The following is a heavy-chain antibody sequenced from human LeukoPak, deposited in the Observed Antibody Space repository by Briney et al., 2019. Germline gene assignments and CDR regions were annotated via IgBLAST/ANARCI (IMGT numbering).Heavy chain of an antibody. CDR2: IIPILGIT. D-gene: IGHD3-16*01. CDR3: ARGFESSTSYVSDFDF. V-gene: IGHV1-69*04. J-gene: IGHJ4*02. CDR1: GGTFRRYG. Sequence: GASVKVSCKASGGTFRRYGISWVRQAPGQRLEWMGRIIPILGITNYAQKFQGRVTITADKSTTTAYMELSSLRSEDTAVYFCARGFESSTSYVSDFDFWGQGSLVTVSS.